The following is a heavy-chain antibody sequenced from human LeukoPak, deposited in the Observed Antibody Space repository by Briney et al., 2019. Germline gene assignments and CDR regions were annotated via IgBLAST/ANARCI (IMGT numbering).Heavy chain of an antibody. CDR2: IKEDGSEH. J-gene: IGHJ4*02. Sequence: PGGSLRLSCAASGFTFSSYWMSWVRQAPGKGLEWVAYIKEDGSEHYYVDSVKGRFTISRDNAKNSLYLRMNSLRVEDTAVYYSARGLDDTGVMPHYFDCWGQGTLRTVSS. CDR3: ARGLDDTGVMPHYFDC. V-gene: IGHV3-7*01. CDR1: GFTFSSYW. D-gene: IGHD3-16*01.